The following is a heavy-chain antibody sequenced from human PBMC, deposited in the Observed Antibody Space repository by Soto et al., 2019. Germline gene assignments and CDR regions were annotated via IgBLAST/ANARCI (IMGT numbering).Heavy chain of an antibody. CDR2: ISASGDGT. CDR3: AKEGVVVPTLGWFDA. D-gene: IGHD2-2*01. Sequence: EVQMLESGGGLVQPGGSLRLSCAASGFTFNTYAMSWVRQAPGKGLEWVSGISASGDGTYYADSVKGRFTVSRDNSRNTLYLQMINLRAEDTAIYYCAKEGVVVPTLGWFDAWGQGTLVTVSS. V-gene: IGHV3-23*01. J-gene: IGHJ5*02. CDR1: GFTFNTYA.